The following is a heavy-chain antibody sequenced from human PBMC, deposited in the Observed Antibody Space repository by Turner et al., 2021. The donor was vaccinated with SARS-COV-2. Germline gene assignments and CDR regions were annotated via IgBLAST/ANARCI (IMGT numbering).Heavy chain of an antibody. D-gene: IGHD2-15*01. Sequence: EVQLVESGGCLVQPGGSLILSCAASGFTFSTYELNWVRQAPGKGLEWVSFISASGSPIYYADSVKGRFTISRDNAKNSLYLQMNSLRAEDTAVYYCATRGSCNDDSCYSDFQHWGQGTLVTVSS. CDR2: ISASGSPI. CDR3: ATRGSCNDDSCYSDFQH. CDR1: GFTFSTYE. J-gene: IGHJ1*01. V-gene: IGHV3-48*03.